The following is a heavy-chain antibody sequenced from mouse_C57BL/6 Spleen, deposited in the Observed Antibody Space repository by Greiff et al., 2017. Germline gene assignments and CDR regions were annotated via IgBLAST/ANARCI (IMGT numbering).Heavy chain of an antibody. CDR1: GYAFSSSW. Sequence: LVESGPELVKPGASVKISCKASGYAFSSSWMNWVKQRPGKGLEWIGRIYPGDGDTNYNGKFKGKATLTADKSSSTAYMQLSSLTSEDSAVYFCARGYYGNSGAMDYWGQGTSVTVSS. CDR3: ARGYYGNSGAMDY. J-gene: IGHJ4*01. CDR2: IYPGDGDT. D-gene: IGHD2-1*01. V-gene: IGHV1-82*01.